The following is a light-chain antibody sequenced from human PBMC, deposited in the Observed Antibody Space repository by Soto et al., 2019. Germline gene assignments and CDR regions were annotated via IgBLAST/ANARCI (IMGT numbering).Light chain of an antibody. J-gene: IGLJ1*01. CDR1: SSDVGSYNR. V-gene: IGLV2-18*02. CDR2: EVN. CDR3: NSYTSSNTYV. Sequence: QSVLTLPPSVSGSPGQSVTISCTGTSSDVGSYNRVSWYQQPPGTAPKLMIYEVNNRPSGVPDRFSGSKSGNTASLTITGLQAEDEADYYCNSYTSSNTYVFGTGTKVTVL.